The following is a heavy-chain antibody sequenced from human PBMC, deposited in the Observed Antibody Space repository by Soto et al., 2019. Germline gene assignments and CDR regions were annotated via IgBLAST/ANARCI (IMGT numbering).Heavy chain of an antibody. CDR1: GYSISSGYY. CDR3: ARDRGYGDPDFDC. Sequence: TSETLSLTCDVTGYSISSGYYWGWIRQPPGKGLEWIGSVYHSGSTYYNPSLKGRVTISVDTSKNQFSLKLSSVTAADTAVYYWARDRGYGDPDFDCCGQGTLVTVSS. V-gene: IGHV4-38-2*02. CDR2: VYHSGST. J-gene: IGHJ4*02. D-gene: IGHD4-17*01.